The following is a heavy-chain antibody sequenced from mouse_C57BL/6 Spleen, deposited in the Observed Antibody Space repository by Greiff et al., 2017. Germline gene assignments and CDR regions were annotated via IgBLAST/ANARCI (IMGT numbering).Heavy chain of an antibody. V-gene: IGHV2-2*01. CDR2: IWSGGST. CDR3: ARKWEVATYYAMDY. Sequence: QVQLQQSGPGLVQPSQSLSITCTVSGFSLTSYGVHWVRQSPGKGLEWLGVIWSGGSTDYNAAFISRLSISKDNSKIQVFFKMNSLQADDTAIYYCARKWEVATYYAMDYWGQGTSVTVSS. D-gene: IGHD1-1*01. J-gene: IGHJ4*01. CDR1: GFSLTSYG.